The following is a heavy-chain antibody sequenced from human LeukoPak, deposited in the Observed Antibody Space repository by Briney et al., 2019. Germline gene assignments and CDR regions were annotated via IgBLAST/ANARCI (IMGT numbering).Heavy chain of an antibody. J-gene: IGHJ4*02. CDR3: ARDREQYYDSSGSFDY. CDR2: IIPIFGTA. CDR1: GYTFTGYY. Sequence: SVKVSCKASGYTFTGYYMHWVRQAPGQGLEWMGRIIPIFGTANYAQKFQGRVTITTDESTSTAYMELSSLRSEDTAVYYCARDREQYYDSSGSFDYWGQGTLVTVSS. V-gene: IGHV1-69*05. D-gene: IGHD3-22*01.